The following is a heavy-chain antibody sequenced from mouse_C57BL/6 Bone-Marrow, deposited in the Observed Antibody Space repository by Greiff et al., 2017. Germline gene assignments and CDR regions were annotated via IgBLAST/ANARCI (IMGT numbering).Heavy chain of an antibody. D-gene: IGHD2-3*01. CDR1: GYTFTSYW. CDR2: IYPGSGST. J-gene: IGHJ3*01. CDR3: ARGYDGYCPFAY. V-gene: IGHV1-55*01. Sequence: QVQLQQPGAELVKPGASVKMSCKASGYTFTSYWITWVKQRPGLGLEWIGDIYPGSGSTNYNEKFKSKATLTVDTSSSTAYMQLSSLTSEDSAVYYCARGYDGYCPFAYWGQGTLVTVSA.